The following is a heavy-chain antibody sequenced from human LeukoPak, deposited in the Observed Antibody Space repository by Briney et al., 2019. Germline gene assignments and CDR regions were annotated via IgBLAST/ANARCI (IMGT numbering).Heavy chain of an antibody. V-gene: IGHV3-21*04. Sequence: GGSLRLSCAASGFTFSSYYMNWVRQAPGKGLEWVSSISTSSIYIYYADSVKGRFTLSRDNSKNTLYLQMNSLRAEDTAVYYCAKEIYGDSTGGRFQQWGQGTLVTVSS. CDR3: AKEIYGDSTGGRFQQ. J-gene: IGHJ1*01. CDR1: GFTFSSYY. D-gene: IGHD4-17*01. CDR2: ISTSSIYI.